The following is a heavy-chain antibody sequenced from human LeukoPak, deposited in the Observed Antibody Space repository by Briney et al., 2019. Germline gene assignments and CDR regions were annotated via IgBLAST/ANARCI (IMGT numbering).Heavy chain of an antibody. V-gene: IGHV3-23*01. J-gene: IGHJ3*02. CDR1: GFTFSSYA. D-gene: IGHD1-14*01. CDR3: ARVKDFPSYRLIGRWRDAFDI. Sequence: GGSLRLSCAASGFTFSSYAMSWVRQAPGKGLEWVSAISGSGGSTYYADSVKGRFTISRDNSKNTLYLQIDSLRAEDTAVYYCARVKDFPSYRLIGRWRDAFDIWGQGTMVTVSS. CDR2: ISGSGGST.